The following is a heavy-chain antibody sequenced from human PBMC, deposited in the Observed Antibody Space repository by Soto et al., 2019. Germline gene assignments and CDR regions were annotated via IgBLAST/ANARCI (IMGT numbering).Heavy chain of an antibody. Sequence: SVKVSCKASGYTFTGYYMHWVRQAPGQGLEWMGWINPNSGGTNYAQKFQGRVTMTRDTSISTAYMELSRLRSDDTAVYYCARVSIAVFVYDYWGQGTLVTVSS. CDR3: ARVSIAVFVYDY. V-gene: IGHV1-2*02. CDR2: INPNSGGT. CDR1: GYTFTGYY. D-gene: IGHD6-19*01. J-gene: IGHJ4*02.